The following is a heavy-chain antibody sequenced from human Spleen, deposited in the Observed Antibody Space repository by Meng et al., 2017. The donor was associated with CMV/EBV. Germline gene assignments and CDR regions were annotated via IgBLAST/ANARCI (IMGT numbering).Heavy chain of an antibody. CDR1: GFTFSAYS. V-gene: IGHV3-74*01. D-gene: IGHD1/OR15-1a*01. J-gene: IGHJ5*02. CDR3: ARGVGHHDPRVEHDNWFDP. Sequence: GGSLRLSLTCAASGFTFSAYSMNWVRQAPEKGLVWVSRINSDGSSTSYADSVKGRFTISRDNAKNTLYLQMNSLRAEDTAVYYCARGVGHHDPRVEHDNWFDPWGQGTLVTVSS. CDR2: INSDGSST.